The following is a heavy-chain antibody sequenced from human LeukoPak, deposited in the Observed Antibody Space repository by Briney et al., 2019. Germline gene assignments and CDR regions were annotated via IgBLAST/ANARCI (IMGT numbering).Heavy chain of an antibody. J-gene: IGHJ6*03. D-gene: IGHD2-15*01. CDR3: ARGGRYCSGGNCSLSIYYYYYMDV. Sequence: GGSLRLSCAASGFTFSSYAMHWVREAPGKGREYVSAISNNGGSTYSANSVKGRFIISRDNSKNMLYLQMGSLRAEDMAVYYCARGGRYCSGGNCSLSIYYYYYMDVWGKGTTVTVSS. CDR1: GFTFSSYA. V-gene: IGHV3-64*01. CDR2: ISNNGGST.